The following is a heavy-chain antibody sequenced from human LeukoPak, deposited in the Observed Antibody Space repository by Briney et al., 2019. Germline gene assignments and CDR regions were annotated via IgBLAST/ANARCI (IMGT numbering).Heavy chain of an antibody. J-gene: IGHJ5*02. CDR2: IKQDGSEK. D-gene: IGHD1-1*01. Sequence: GGSLRLSCAASGFTFSSYWMSWVRQAPGKGLEWVANIKQDGSEKYYVDSVKGRFTISRDNAKNSLYLQMNSLRAEDTAVYYCAGVPKLPNWRFDPWGQGTLVTVSS. CDR1: GFTFSSYW. V-gene: IGHV3-7*01. CDR3: AGVPKLPNWRFDP.